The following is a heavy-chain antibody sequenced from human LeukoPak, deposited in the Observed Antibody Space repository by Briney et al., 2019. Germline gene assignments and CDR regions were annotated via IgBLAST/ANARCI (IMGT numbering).Heavy chain of an antibody. V-gene: IGHV3-23*01. CDR1: GFTFSGYA. Sequence: PGGSLRLSCAASGFTFSGYAMSWVRQAPGQGLEWVSAIGGSGGSTYYADSVKGRFTISRDNSENTLYLQMNALRAADTAVCYCSYPPLLVPAAGWGQVTLVAVAS. CDR2: IGGSGGST. D-gene: IGHD2-2*01. J-gene: IGHJ4*02. CDR3: SYPPLLVPAAG.